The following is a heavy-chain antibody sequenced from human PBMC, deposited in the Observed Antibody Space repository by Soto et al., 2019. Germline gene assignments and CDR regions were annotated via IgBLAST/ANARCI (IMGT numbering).Heavy chain of an antibody. CDR1: GGSISSGGYY. CDR3: ARSPGDFWSGYPLCLFDP. Sequence: PSETLSLTCTVSGGSISSGGYYWSWIRQHPGKGLEWIGYIYYSGSTYYNPSLKSRVTISVDTSKNQFSLKLSSVTAADTAVYYCARSPGDFWSGYPLCLFDPWGQGTLVTVSS. J-gene: IGHJ5*02. V-gene: IGHV4-31*03. D-gene: IGHD3-3*01. CDR2: IYYSGST.